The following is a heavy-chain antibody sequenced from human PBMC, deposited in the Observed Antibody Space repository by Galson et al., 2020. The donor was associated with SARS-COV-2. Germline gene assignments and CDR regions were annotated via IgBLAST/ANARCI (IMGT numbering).Heavy chain of an antibody. V-gene: IGHV4-39*07. CDR3: AREVFGNPTPGAFDI. D-gene: IGHD3-10*01. J-gene: IGHJ3*02. Sequence: SETLSLTCTVSGGSISSSSYYWGWIRQPPGKGLEWIGSIYYSGSTYYNPSLKSRVTISRDNAKNQFSLKLSSVTAADTAVYYCAREVFGNPTPGAFDIWGQGTMVTVSS. CDR2: IYYSGST. CDR1: GGSISSSSYY.